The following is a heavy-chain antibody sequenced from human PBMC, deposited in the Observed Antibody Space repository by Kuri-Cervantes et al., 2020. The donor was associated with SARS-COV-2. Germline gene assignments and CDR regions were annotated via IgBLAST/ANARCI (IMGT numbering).Heavy chain of an antibody. D-gene: IGHD6-19*01. CDR1: GFTFSSYW. V-gene: IGHV3-7*05. Sequence: GESLKISCAASGFTFSSYWMNWVRQAPGKGLEWVASIKQDGSGQYYADSVKGRFTISRDNAKNSLYLQMNSLRAEDTALYYCAKDIRSSGWSIDYWGQGTLVTVSS. J-gene: IGHJ4*02. CDR3: AKDIRSSGWSIDY. CDR2: IKQDGSGQ.